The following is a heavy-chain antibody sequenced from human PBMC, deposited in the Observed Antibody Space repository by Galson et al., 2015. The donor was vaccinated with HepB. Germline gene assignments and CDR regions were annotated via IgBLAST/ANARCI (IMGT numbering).Heavy chain of an antibody. CDR1: GYTFTSRY. CDR2: INPSGGGT. V-gene: IGHV1-46*01. J-gene: IGHJ4*02. CDR3: ARDSANQFTTATELLLGQLDY. D-gene: IGHD1-7*01. Sequence: SVKVSCKASGYTFTSRYMHWVRQAPGQGLEWMGVINPSGGGTKYAQKFPGRGTPTRGTSTSTVYKGLGSLRSEDTAMYFCARDSANQFTTATELLLGQLDYWGQGTLVTVSS.